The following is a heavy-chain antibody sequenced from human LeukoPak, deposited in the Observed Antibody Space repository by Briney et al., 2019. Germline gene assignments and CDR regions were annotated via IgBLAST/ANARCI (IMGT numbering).Heavy chain of an antibody. CDR1: GFTFSSYA. J-gene: IGHJ4*02. V-gene: IGHV3-23*01. D-gene: IGHD3-10*01. Sequence: GGSLRLSCAASGFTFSSYAMSWVRQAPGKGLEWVSAISGSGGSTYYADSVRGRFTISRDNSKNTLYLQMNSLRAEDTAVYYCAKDISRFGECPWGQGTLVTVSS. CDR3: AKDISRFGECP. CDR2: ISGSGGST.